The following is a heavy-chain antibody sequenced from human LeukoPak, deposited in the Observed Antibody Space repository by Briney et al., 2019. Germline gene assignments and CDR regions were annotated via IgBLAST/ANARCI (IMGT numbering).Heavy chain of an antibody. CDR1: GGSISSSSHY. Sequence: SETLSLTCTVSGGSISSSSHYWGWVRQPPGKGLEWIGSIYFSGSTYYNPPLKSRVTISVDTSKNQFSLKLSSVTAADTAVYYCARGANNWFDPWGQGTLVTVSS. CDR2: IYFSGST. CDR3: ARGANNWFDP. J-gene: IGHJ5*02. V-gene: IGHV4-39*07.